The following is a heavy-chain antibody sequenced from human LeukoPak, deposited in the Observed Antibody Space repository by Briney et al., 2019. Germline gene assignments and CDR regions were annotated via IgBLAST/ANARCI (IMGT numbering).Heavy chain of an antibody. D-gene: IGHD6-19*01. Sequence: GGSLRLSCAVSGFSVSTNYMAWVRQAPGKGLEWVANIKQDGSEKYYVDSVKGRFTISRDNAKNSLYLQMNSLRAEDTAVYYCARGLARRIAVAGPYYYYGMDVWGQGTTVTVSS. CDR1: GFSVSTNY. CDR3: ARGLARRIAVAGPYYYYGMDV. J-gene: IGHJ6*02. CDR2: IKQDGSEK. V-gene: IGHV3-7*03.